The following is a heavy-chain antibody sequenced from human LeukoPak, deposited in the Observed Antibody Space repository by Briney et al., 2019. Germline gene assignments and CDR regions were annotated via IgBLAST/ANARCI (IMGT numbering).Heavy chain of an antibody. CDR1: GGSISSGDYY. J-gene: IGHJ3*02. V-gene: IGHV4-30-4*08. Sequence: SSQTLSLTCTVSGGSISSGDYYWSWIRQPPGKGLEWIGYIYYSGSTYYNPSLKSRVTISVDTSKNQFSLKLSSVTAQDTVVYYCARVPRPGYCSSTSCYPDAFDIWGQGTMVSVSS. CDR2: IYYSGST. CDR3: ARVPRPGYCSSTSCYPDAFDI. D-gene: IGHD2-2*03.